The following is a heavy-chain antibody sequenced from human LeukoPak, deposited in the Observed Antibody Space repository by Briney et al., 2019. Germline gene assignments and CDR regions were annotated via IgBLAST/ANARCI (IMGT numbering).Heavy chain of an antibody. CDR2: ISWDGGST. CDR1: GFTFDDYT. D-gene: IGHD6-13*01. Sequence: PGGSLRLSCAASGFTFDDYTMHWVRQAPGEGLEWVSLISWDGGSTYYADSVKGRFTISRDNSKNSLYLQMNSLRTEDTALYYCAKADDKIAAAGISFDYWGQGTLVTVSS. CDR3: AKADDKIAAAGISFDY. J-gene: IGHJ4*02. V-gene: IGHV3-43*01.